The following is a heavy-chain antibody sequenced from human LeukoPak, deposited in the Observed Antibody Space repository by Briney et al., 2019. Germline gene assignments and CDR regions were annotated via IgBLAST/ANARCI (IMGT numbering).Heavy chain of an antibody. D-gene: IGHD4-17*01. J-gene: IGHJ5*02. CDR2: IYSSGCT. Sequence: SETLSLTCSVSGDSISSSRSYWGWLRPPPGEGLEWIGSIYSSGCTYYTPSLKTRLTVSVDTSRNQVSLRLRSMPSAETAVYYSARQVGDYGDYVPGLEIIWFDTWGQGTLVIVSS. V-gene: IGHV4-39*01. CDR1: GDSISSSRSY. CDR3: ARQVGDYGDYVPGLEIIWFDT.